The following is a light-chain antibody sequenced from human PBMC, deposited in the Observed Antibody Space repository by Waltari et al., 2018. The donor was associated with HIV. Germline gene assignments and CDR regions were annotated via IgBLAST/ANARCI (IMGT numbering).Light chain of an antibody. CDR1: SSDVGGYNY. CDR3: SSHAGSKVV. Sequence: QSALTQPPSASGSPGQSVTLSCTGNSSDVGGYNYVPWHQQHPGKATKRRIYDVIKSPSGVPDRFSGPKSGNTASLTVSGLQPQDEADYYCSSHAGSKVVFGGGTRLTVL. V-gene: IGLV2-8*01. J-gene: IGLJ2*01. CDR2: DVI.